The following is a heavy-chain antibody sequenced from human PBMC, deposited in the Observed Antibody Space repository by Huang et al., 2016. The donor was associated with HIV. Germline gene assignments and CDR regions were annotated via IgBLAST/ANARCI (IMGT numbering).Heavy chain of an antibody. D-gene: IGHD2-21*02. V-gene: IGHV1-69*13. Sequence: QVQLVQSGAEVKRPGASVTVSCRASGGTFSTNAVSWVRQAPGQGLEGMGGISPMFGTTNYAQRVQGKVTITADESSSTVYMELSSLRSDDTAVYYCARQPYCGGDCAHYYYFYMDVWGKGTTVTVSS. CDR3: ARQPYCGGDCAHYYYFYMDV. CDR2: ISPMFGTT. CDR1: GGTFSTNA. J-gene: IGHJ6*03.